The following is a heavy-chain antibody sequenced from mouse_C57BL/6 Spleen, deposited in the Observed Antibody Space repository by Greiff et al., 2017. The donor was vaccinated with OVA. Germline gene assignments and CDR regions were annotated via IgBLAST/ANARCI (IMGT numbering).Heavy chain of an antibody. V-gene: IGHV5-6*01. CDR2: ISSGGSYT. D-gene: IGHD2-4*01. J-gene: IGHJ1*03. CDR1: GFTFSSYG. Sequence: VQLMESGGDLVKPGGSLKLSCAASGFTFSSYGMSWVRQTPDKRLEWVATISSGGSYTYYPDSVKGRFTISRDNAKNTLYLQMSSLKSEDTAMYYCARQNDSPYFDVWGTGTTVTVSS. CDR3: ARQNDSPYFDV.